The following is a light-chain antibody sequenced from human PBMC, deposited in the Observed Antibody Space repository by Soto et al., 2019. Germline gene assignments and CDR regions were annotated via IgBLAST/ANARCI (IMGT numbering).Light chain of an antibody. CDR3: QQYNNWWT. V-gene: IGKV3-15*01. Sequence: IVMTQSPATLSVSPGERATLSCRASQSVSSNLAWYQQKPGQAPRLLIYGASTRATGIPARFSGSGSGTEFTLTLSGLQSEDFAVYYCQQYNNWWTFGQGTKVEIK. J-gene: IGKJ1*01. CDR2: GAS. CDR1: QSVSSN.